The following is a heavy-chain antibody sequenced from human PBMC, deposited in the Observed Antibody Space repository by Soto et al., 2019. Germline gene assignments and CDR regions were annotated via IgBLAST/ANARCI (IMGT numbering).Heavy chain of an antibody. D-gene: IGHD2-21*02. CDR2: INPSGGST. CDR1: GYTFTSYY. V-gene: IGHV1-46*01. Sequence: ASVKVSCKASGYTFTSYYMHWVRQAPGQGLEWMGIINPSGGSTSYAQKFQGRVTMTRDTSTSTVYMELSSLRSEDTAVYYCASAYCGGDCYSDYYYGMDVWGQGTTVTVSS. J-gene: IGHJ6*02. CDR3: ASAYCGGDCYSDYYYGMDV.